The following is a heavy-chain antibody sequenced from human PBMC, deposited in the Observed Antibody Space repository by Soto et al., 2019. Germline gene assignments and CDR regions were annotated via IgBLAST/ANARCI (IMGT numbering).Heavy chain of an antibody. CDR3: AKDAVSGDGVWLLDS. V-gene: IGHV3-23*01. CDR2: LLRSGSST. J-gene: IGHJ5*02. Sequence: GGSLRLSCAASGFTFRSYAMSWARQAPGKGLEWVSSLLRSGSSTYYADSVKGRFTISSDVSANSLYLQMDSLRAEDTAVYYCAKDAVSGDGVWLLDSWGQGTVVTVSS. CDR1: GFTFRSYA. D-gene: IGHD4-17*01.